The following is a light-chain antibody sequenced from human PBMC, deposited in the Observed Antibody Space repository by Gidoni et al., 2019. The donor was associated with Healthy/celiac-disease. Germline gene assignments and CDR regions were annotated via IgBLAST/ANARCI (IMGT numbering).Light chain of an antibody. CDR3: QQYYSTPYT. J-gene: IGKJ2*01. CDR1: QSVLCSSNNKNS. V-gene: IGKV4-1*01. Sequence: IVMTQSPDSLAVSPGAMATITCMSSQSVLCSSNNKNSLPWYQQKPGQPPKLLFYWAAARESGVPDRFSGSGSGKDFTLTISSLHAEDVAVYYCQQYYSTPYTFGQGTKLEIK. CDR2: WAA.